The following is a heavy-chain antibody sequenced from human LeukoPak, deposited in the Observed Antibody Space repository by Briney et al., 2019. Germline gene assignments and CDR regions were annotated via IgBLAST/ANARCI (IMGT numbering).Heavy chain of an antibody. V-gene: IGHV4-61*09. CDR3: ARDVQQWLIGYYYYYMGV. Sequence: SEALSLTRTVSGGSISSGIYCVSWIGRPAGAGLEWIGHIHISGSTNYNPSLTSRVTTSVDTSKNQYSLKLSSVTAADTAVYYCARDVQQWLIGYYYYYMGVWGKGTTVTVSS. D-gene: IGHD6-19*01. J-gene: IGHJ6*03. CDR2: IHISGST. CDR1: GGSISSGIYC.